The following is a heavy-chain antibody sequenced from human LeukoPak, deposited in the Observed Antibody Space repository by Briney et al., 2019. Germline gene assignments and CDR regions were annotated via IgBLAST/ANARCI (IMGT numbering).Heavy chain of an antibody. CDR3: TTRFSGSITGTTYYMDV. J-gene: IGHJ6*03. V-gene: IGHV3-15*01. Sequence: PGGSLRLSCAASGFTFSNAWMSWVRQAPGKGLEWVGRIKSETDGGTTDYAAPVKGRFTISRDDSKNTLYLQMNSLKTEDTAVYYCTTRFSGSITGTTYYMDVWGKGTTVTVSS. CDR2: IKSETDGGTT. CDR1: GFTFSNAW. D-gene: IGHD1-7*01.